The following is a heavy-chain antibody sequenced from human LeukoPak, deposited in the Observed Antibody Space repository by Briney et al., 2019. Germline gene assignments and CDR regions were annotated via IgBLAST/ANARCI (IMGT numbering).Heavy chain of an antibody. D-gene: IGHD3-22*01. V-gene: IGHV4-59*01. CDR3: ANAYYYDNQDVFDI. J-gene: IGHJ3*02. Sequence: SETLSLTCTVSGGSISSYYWSWIRQPPGKGLEWIAYIYYSGSTNYNPSLKSRVTISVDTSKNQFSLKLSSVTAADTAVYYCANAYYYDNQDVFDIWGQGTMVTVSS. CDR2: IYYSGST. CDR1: GGSISSYY.